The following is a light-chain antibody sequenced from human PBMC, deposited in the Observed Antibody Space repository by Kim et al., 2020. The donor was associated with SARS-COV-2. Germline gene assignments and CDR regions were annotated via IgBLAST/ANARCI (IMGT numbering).Light chain of an antibody. V-gene: IGKV1-39*01. CDR3: QQSYSTPRT. Sequence: ASVGDRVTITCRASQSISSYLNWYQQKPGKAPKLLIYAASSLQSGVPSRFSGSGSGTDFTLTISSLQPEDFATYYCQQSYSTPRTFGQGTRLEI. CDR1: QSISSY. CDR2: AAS. J-gene: IGKJ2*01.